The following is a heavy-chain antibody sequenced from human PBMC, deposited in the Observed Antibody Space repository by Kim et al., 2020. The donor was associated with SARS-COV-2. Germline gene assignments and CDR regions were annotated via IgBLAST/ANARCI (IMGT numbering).Heavy chain of an antibody. V-gene: IGHV3-48*04. J-gene: IGHJ5*02. Sequence: GGSLRLSCVASGFSFSSYNMNWVRQAPGKGLEWVSYITSSSSTINYADSVKGRFTISRDNAKNSLYLQMNSLRAEDTAVYYCARHSAGNWFDPWGQGTLV. CDR3: ARHSAGNWFDP. D-gene: IGHD2-15*01. CDR1: GFSFSSYN. CDR2: ITSSSSTI.